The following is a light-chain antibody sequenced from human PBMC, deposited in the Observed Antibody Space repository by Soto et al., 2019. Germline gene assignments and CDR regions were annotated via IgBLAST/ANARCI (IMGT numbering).Light chain of an antibody. Sequence: QSVLTHPASVSGSPGQSIAISCTGTSSDIGAYNYVSWYQQHPDKAPKLMIFDVNNRPSGVSDRFSGSKSGNTASLTISGLQAEDEADYYCSSYVSSGTYVFGTGTKVTVL. CDR1: SSDIGAYNY. J-gene: IGLJ1*01. CDR2: DVN. V-gene: IGLV2-14*03. CDR3: SSYVSSGTYV.